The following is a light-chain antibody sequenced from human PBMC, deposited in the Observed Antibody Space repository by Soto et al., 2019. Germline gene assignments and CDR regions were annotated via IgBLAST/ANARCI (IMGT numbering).Light chain of an antibody. CDR1: QSNSTNY. Sequence: EVVLTQSPGTLSLSPGERATLSCRASQSNSTNYLAWYQQKPGQAPKLLIYAESNKLTGIPDRFSGSGSGTDFTLTISRLEPEDFALYYCQQYGRTFGQGTRLEIK. J-gene: IGKJ5*01. CDR2: AES. V-gene: IGKV3-20*01. CDR3: QQYGRT.